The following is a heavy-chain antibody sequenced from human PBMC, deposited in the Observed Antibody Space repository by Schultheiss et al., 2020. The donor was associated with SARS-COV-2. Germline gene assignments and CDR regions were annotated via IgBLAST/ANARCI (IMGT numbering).Heavy chain of an antibody. Sequence: ASVKVSCKASGGTFSSYAISWVRQAPGQGLEWMGWINAGNGNTKYSQEFQGRVTITRDTSASTAYMELRSLRSDDTAMYYCARDVIIPSHSNYNYYYGMDVWGQGTTVTV. CDR1: GGTFSSYA. CDR2: INAGNGNT. D-gene: IGHD4-11*01. J-gene: IGHJ6*02. CDR3: ARDVIIPSHSNYNYYYGMDV. V-gene: IGHV1-3*01.